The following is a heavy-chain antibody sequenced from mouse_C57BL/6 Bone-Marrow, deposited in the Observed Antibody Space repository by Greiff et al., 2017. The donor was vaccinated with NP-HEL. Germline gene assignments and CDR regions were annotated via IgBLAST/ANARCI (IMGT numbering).Heavy chain of an antibody. D-gene: IGHD2-2*01. CDR3: ARSTMVTTVPFAY. Sequence: DVQLQESGGGLVQPGGSLSLSCAASGFTFTDYYMSWVRQPPGKALEWLGFIRNKANGYTTEYSASVKGRFTISRDNSQSILYLQMNALRAEDSATYYCARSTMVTTVPFAYWGQGTLVTVSA. CDR2: IRNKANGYTT. J-gene: IGHJ3*01. CDR1: GFTFTDYY. V-gene: IGHV7-3*01.